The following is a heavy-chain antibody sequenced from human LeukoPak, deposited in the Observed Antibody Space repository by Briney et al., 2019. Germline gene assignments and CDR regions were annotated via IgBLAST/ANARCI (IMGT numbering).Heavy chain of an antibody. Sequence: GGSLRLSCAASGFTFSSYGMHWVRQAPGKGLEWVAVISYDGSNKLYADSVKGRFTISRDNSKNTLYLQMNSLRAEDTAVYYCAKDTWGSAGGGLDYWGQGTLVTVSS. CDR1: GFTFSSYG. CDR2: ISYDGSNK. D-gene: IGHD7-27*01. CDR3: AKDTWGSAGGGLDY. V-gene: IGHV3-30*18. J-gene: IGHJ4*02.